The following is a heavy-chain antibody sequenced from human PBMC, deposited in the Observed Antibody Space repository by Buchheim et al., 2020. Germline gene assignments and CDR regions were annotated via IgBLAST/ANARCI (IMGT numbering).Heavy chain of an antibody. Sequence: QLQLQESGPGLVKPSETLSLTCTVSGGSISSSSYYWGWIRQPPGKGLEWIGGIYYSGSTYYNPSLKSRVTKPGDTTKNQLSLKLSSVTAADTAVYYCARDYVSSSWSSYFDYWGQGTL. V-gene: IGHV4-39*07. CDR1: GGSISSSSYY. J-gene: IGHJ4*02. D-gene: IGHD6-13*01. CDR2: IYYSGST. CDR3: ARDYVSSSWSSYFDY.